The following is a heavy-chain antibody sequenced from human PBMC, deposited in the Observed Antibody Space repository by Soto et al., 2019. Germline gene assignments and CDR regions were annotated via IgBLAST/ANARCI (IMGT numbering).Heavy chain of an antibody. CDR2: ISYDGNNK. Sequence: LRLSCAASGFTYSTYTMHWVRQAPGKGLEWVAVISYDGNNKFYADSVKGRFTISRDNVQNLLYLEMNSLRAEDTAVYYCTREPSGLDVWGQGTTVTVSS. CDR3: TREPSGLDV. V-gene: IGHV3-30-3*01. CDR1: GFTYSTYT. J-gene: IGHJ6*02.